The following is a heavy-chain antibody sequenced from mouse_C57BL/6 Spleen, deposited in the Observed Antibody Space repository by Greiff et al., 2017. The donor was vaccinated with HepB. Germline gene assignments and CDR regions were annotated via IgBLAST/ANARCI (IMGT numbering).Heavy chain of an antibody. CDR2: INPNYGTT. J-gene: IGHJ1*03. D-gene: IGHD1-1*01. Sequence: VQLQQSGPELVKPGASVKISCKASGYSFTDYNMNWVKQSNGKSLEWIGVINPNYGTTSYNQKFKGKATLTVDQASSTAYMQLNSLTSEDSAVYYCARGGNYYGSSYDYWYFDVWGTGTTVTVSS. CDR3: ARGGNYYGSSYDYWYFDV. CDR1: GYSFTDYN. V-gene: IGHV1-39*01.